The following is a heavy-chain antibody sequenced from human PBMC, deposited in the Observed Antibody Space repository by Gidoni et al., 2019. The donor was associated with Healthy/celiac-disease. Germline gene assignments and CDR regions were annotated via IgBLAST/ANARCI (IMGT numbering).Heavy chain of an antibody. CDR2: IYSGGST. Sequence: ELQLVESGGGLIQPGGSLRLSCAASGFTVSRNYMTWVRQAPGKGLEWVSVIYSGGSTYYADSGKGRFTISRDNSKNTLYLQMNSLRAEDTAVYYCARAQGITMVRGQKGPGYWYFDLWGRGTLVTVSS. CDR3: ARAQGITMVRGQKGPGYWYFDL. J-gene: IGHJ2*01. CDR1: GFTVSRNY. V-gene: IGHV3-53*01. D-gene: IGHD3-10*01.